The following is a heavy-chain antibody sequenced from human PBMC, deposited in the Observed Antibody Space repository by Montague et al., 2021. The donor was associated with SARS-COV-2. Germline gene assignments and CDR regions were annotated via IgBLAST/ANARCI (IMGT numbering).Heavy chain of an antibody. Sequence: SRRLSWSASGFTFGDYAMHWVRQAPGKGLEWVSGISWNSGSIGYADSVKGRFTISSDNAKNSLYLQMNSLRAEDTALYYCAKDWDYYDSSGYIDYWGQGTLVTVSS. V-gene: IGHV3-9*01. CDR2: ISWNSGSI. J-gene: IGHJ4*02. CDR1: GFTFGDYA. D-gene: IGHD3-22*01. CDR3: AKDWDYYDSSGYIDY.